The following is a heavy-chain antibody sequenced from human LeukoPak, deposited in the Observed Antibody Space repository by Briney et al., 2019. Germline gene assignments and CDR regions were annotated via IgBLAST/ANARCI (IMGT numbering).Heavy chain of an antibody. V-gene: IGHV3-11*01. Sequence: KPGGSLRLSCAASGFTFSDYYMSWIRQAPGKGLEWVSYISSSGSTIYYTDSVKGRFTISRDNAKNSLYLQMNSLRAEDTAVYYCARDRLGRPRSSWGLFDYWGQGTLVTVSP. CDR1: GFTFSDYY. CDR3: ARDRLGRPRSSWGLFDY. CDR2: ISSSGSTI. D-gene: IGHD6-13*01. J-gene: IGHJ4*02.